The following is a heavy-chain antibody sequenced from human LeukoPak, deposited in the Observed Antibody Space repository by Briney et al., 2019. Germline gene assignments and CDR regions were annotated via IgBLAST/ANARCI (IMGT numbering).Heavy chain of an antibody. CDR3: ARCLVVATNDYGSGSYDY. CDR2: ISRTSTYI. V-gene: IGHV3-21*01. D-gene: IGHD3-10*01. Sequence: PGGSLRLSCAASGFTFSSYNMNWVRQAPGKGLEWVSSISRTSTYIYYADSVKSRFTISRDNAKNSLYLQMNSLRAEDTAVYYCARCLVVATNDYGSGSYDYWGQGTLVTVSS. CDR1: GFTFSSYN. J-gene: IGHJ4*02.